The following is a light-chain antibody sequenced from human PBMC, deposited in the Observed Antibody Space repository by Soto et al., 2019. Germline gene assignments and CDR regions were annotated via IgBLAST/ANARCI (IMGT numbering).Light chain of an antibody. J-gene: IGKJ1*01. Sequence: EIVMTQSPATLSVSPGERATLSCRASQSVSNNLAWYQQKPGQAPRLLIYGASTRATGIPARCSGSGSGTEFTLTISSLQSEDFAVYYCQQDNNWPPWTFGQGTKVEIK. CDR2: GAS. V-gene: IGKV3-15*01. CDR1: QSVSNN. CDR3: QQDNNWPPWT.